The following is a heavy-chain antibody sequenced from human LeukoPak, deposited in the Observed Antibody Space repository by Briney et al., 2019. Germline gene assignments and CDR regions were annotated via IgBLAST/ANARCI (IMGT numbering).Heavy chain of an antibody. Sequence: SETLSLTCTVSGGPIIGYYWSWMRQPAGKGLEWIGRIHTSGSTNYNASLKSRVTMSVDTSKNQFSLKLTSVTAADTAVYYCARDGGYTSHDYWGQGTLVTVSS. J-gene: IGHJ4*02. CDR1: GGPIIGYY. CDR3: ARDGGYTSHDY. CDR2: IHTSGST. V-gene: IGHV4-4*07. D-gene: IGHD6-19*01.